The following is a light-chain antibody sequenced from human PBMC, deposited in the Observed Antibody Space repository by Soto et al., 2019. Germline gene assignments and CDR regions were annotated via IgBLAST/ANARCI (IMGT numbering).Light chain of an antibody. CDR1: PSVSNS. J-gene: IGKJ5*01. CDR3: HPHYNWPRVT. Sequence: EILLKPSPDTLPLSPGDRAPLSCSARPSVSNSLAWYQQKPGQPPRLLIYDVSNRATGIPPRFSGSGSGTDFTLTITGLQPEDFAVYFCHPHYNWPRVTFGTGTRVEI. CDR2: DVS. V-gene: IGKV3-11*01.